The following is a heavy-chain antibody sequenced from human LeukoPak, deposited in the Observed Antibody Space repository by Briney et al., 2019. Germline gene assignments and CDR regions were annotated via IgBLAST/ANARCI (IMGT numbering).Heavy chain of an antibody. CDR2: IYNNANT. J-gene: IGHJ5*02. V-gene: IGHV4-39*07. Sequence: PSETLSLTCTVSGDSISKDYYCWAWIRQPPGKGLEWIGTIYNNANTYYNPPLESRVTMSVDTSKNQISLTLTSLTAADTAVYYCARDHIDGFNPNNWFDPWGQGTLVTVSS. CDR3: ARDHIDGFNPNNWFDP. D-gene: IGHD5-24*01. CDR1: GDSISKDYYC.